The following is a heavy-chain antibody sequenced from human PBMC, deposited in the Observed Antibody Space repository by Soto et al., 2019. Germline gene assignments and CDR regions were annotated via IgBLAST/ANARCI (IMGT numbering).Heavy chain of an antibody. D-gene: IGHD3-22*01. V-gene: IGHV4-39*01. Sequence: AETLSLTCTVSGGSISSSSYYWGWIRQPPGKGLEWIGSIYYSGSTYYNPSLKSRVTISVDTSKNQFSLKLSSVTAADTAVYYCAVPPGDYYDSSGSLDYWGQGTLVTVSS. J-gene: IGHJ4*02. CDR1: GGSISSSSYY. CDR2: IYYSGST. CDR3: AVPPGDYYDSSGSLDY.